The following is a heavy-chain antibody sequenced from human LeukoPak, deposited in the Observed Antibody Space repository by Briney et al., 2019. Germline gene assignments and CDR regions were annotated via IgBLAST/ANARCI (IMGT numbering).Heavy chain of an antibody. CDR2: TYYRSKWYN. J-gene: IGHJ3*02. CDR1: GDSVSSNSAA. Sequence: SQTLSLTCAISGDSVSSNSAAWNWIRQSPSRGLEWLGRTYYRSKWYNDYAVSVKSRITINPDTSKSQFSLQLNSVTPEDTAVYYCAREARYYYDSGDAFDIWGQGTMVTVSS. V-gene: IGHV6-1*01. D-gene: IGHD3-22*01. CDR3: AREARYYYDSGDAFDI.